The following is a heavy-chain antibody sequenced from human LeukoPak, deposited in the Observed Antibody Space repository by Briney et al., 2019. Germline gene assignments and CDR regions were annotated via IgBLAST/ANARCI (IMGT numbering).Heavy chain of an antibody. J-gene: IGHJ6*02. CDR2: ISYDGSNK. CDR3: ARDQRVVPAAKYYYYYGMDV. Sequence: GGSLRLSCAASGFTFSSYAMHWVRQAPGKGLEWVAVISYDGSNKYYADSVKGRFTISRDNSKNTLYLQMNSLRAEDTAVYYCARDQRVVPAAKYYYYYGMDVWGQGTTVTVSS. D-gene: IGHD2-2*01. CDR1: GFTFSSYA. V-gene: IGHV3-30-3*01.